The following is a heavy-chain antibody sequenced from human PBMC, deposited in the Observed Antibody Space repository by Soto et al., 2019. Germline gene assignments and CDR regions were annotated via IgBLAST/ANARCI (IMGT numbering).Heavy chain of an antibody. CDR1: GFNFHTYT. CDR2: ISGTSETI. CDR3: ATGYCRSDNCHFTH. V-gene: IGHV3-48*02. J-gene: IGHJ4*02. Sequence: DVQLVDSGGGLVKPGGSLRLSCAASGFNFHTYTMTWVRQAPGKGLEWVSYISGTSETIFYADSVKGRFTISRDNAKNSLYLQLNSLRDEETAVYYCATGYCRSDNCHFTHWGQGTLVTVYS. D-gene: IGHD2-2*03.